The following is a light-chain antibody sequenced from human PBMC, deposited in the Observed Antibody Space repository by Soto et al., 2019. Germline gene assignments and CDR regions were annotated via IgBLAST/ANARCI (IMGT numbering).Light chain of an antibody. CDR2: AAS. Sequence: DIQMTQSPSSLSASEGDRVTITCRASQSISSYLNWYQQKPGKAPKLLIYAASSLQSGVPSRFSGSGSGTDFTLTISSLQPEDFATYYCQQSYSTPLFTCGPGTKVDIK. V-gene: IGKV1-39*01. J-gene: IGKJ3*01. CDR3: QQSYSTPLFT. CDR1: QSISSY.